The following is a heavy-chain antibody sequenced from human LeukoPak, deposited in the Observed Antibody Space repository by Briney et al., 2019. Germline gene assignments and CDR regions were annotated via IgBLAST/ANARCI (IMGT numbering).Heavy chain of an antibody. CDR1: GFTFSSYA. CDR3: AKDDVVVPAVIEH. V-gene: IGHV3-23*01. D-gene: IGHD2-2*01. J-gene: IGHJ1*01. CDR2: ISGSGGST. Sequence: GGSLRLSCAASGFTFSSYAMSWVRQAPGKGLEWVSAISGSGGSTYYADSVKGRFTISRDNSKNPLYLQMNSLRAEDTAVYYCAKDDVVVPAVIEHWGQGTLVTVSS.